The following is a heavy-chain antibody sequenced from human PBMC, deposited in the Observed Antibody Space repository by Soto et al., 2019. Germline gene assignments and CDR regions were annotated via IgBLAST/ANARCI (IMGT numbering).Heavy chain of an antibody. J-gene: IGHJ6*02. CDR2: IYYSGST. CDR1: GGSISSGGYY. CDR3: ARDGDYGDYYGMDV. Sequence: SETLSLTCTVSGGSISSGGYYWSWIRQHPGKGLEWIGYIYYSGSTYYNPSLKSRVTISVDTSKNQFSLKLSSVTAADTAVYYCARDGDYGDYYGMDVWGQGTTVTVSS. V-gene: IGHV4-31*03. D-gene: IGHD4-17*01.